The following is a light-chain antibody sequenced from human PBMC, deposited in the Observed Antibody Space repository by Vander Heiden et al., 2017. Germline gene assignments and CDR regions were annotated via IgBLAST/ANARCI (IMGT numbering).Light chain of an antibody. CDR1: QSISSY. J-gene: IGKJ3*01. CDR2: AAS. Sequence: DIQMTQSPSSLSASVGDRVTITCRASQSISSYLNWYQQKPGNAPKLLIYAASSLQSGFPSRFSGSGSGTDFTLTISSLQPEDFATYYCQQSYSTPGFGPGTKVDIK. V-gene: IGKV1-39*01. CDR3: QQSYSTPG.